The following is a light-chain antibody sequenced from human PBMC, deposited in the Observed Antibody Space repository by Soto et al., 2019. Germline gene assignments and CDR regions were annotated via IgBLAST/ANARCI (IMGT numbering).Light chain of an antibody. V-gene: IGKV1-33*01. J-gene: IGKJ3*01. CDR1: QDIRKY. CDR2: DAS. Sequence: DIQMTQSPSSLSASVGDRVTITCQASQDIRKYLSWYQQKPGKAPKLLIYDASYLETGVPSRFSGSGYGTDFTLTISSLQPEDIGTYYCQHYDHLPPFTFGPGTTVAIK. CDR3: QHYDHLPPFT.